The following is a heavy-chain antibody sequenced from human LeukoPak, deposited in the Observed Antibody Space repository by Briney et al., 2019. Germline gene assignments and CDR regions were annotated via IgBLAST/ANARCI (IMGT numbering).Heavy chain of an antibody. CDR2: ISSSVSTI. D-gene: IGHD1-14*01. J-gene: IGHJ4*02. CDR1: GFTFSSYE. V-gene: IGHV3-48*03. Sequence: GGSLRLSCAASGFTFSSYEMNWVRQAPGKGLEWVSYISSSVSTIYYADSVKGRFTISRDNAKTSLYLQMNSLRAEDTAVYYCVREPRDGPAYYFDYWGQGTLVTVSS. CDR3: VREPRDGPAYYFDY.